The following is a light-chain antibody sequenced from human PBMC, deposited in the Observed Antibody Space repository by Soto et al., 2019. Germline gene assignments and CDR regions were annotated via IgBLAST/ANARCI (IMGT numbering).Light chain of an antibody. CDR1: QIISSN. V-gene: IGKV3-15*01. CDR3: QQYYDWPLVT. J-gene: IGKJ4*01. Sequence: EIVMTQSPATLSVSPGEKATLSCRASQIISSNLAWYQQKPGQPPRLLISDASTRATGVPARFSGSGSGTDFTLTISSLQSEDFAIYYCQQYYDWPLVTFGGGTRVEI. CDR2: DAS.